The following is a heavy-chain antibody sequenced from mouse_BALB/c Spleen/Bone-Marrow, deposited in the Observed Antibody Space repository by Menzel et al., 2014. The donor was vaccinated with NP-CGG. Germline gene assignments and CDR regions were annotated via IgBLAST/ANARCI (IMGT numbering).Heavy chain of an antibody. D-gene: IGHD2-10*02. CDR1: GYTFTSHW. V-gene: IGHV1S132*01. CDR2: IFPGTVTP. J-gene: IGHJ2*01. Sequence: VQLQQSGAELVKPGASVKLSCKTSGYTFTSHWIQWVKRRPGQGLGWIGEIFPGTVTPYYNEKFKGKATLTIDTSSSTASMQLSSLTSEDSAVYFCARRGYGYLDYWGQGTTLTVSS. CDR3: ARRGYGYLDY.